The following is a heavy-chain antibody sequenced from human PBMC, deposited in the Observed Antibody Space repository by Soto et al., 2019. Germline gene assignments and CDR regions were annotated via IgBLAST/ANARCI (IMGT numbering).Heavy chain of an antibody. Sequence: SVKVSCKASGGTFSSYAISWVRQAPGQGLEWMGGIIPIFGTANYAQKFQGRVTITADESTSTAYMELSSLRSEDTAVYYCARGWLQLNYYYYGMDVWGQGTTVTVSS. CDR2: IIPIFGTA. V-gene: IGHV1-69*13. J-gene: IGHJ6*02. CDR1: GGTFSSYA. CDR3: ARGWLQLNYYYYGMDV. D-gene: IGHD5-12*01.